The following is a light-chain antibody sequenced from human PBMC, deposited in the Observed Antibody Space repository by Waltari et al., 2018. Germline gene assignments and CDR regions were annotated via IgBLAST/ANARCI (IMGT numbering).Light chain of an antibody. CDR2: EVT. Sequence: QSALTQPPSASGSPGHSVTTSCTATSNDVGAFDYVSWYQQHPGKAPKVVISEVTKRPSGVPDRFSGSRSGNTAFLTVSGLQPEDEANYYCSSYAGTNNFVVFGGGTKLTVL. J-gene: IGLJ2*01. CDR1: SNDVGAFDY. V-gene: IGLV2-8*01. CDR3: SSYAGTNNFVV.